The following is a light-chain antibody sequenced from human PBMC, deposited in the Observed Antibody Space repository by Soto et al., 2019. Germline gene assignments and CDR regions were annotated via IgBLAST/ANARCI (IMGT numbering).Light chain of an antibody. Sequence: AIQVTQSPSSLSASVGDRVTITCRPSQGIRSALGWYQQKPGKVPKLLIYAASTLQSGVPSRFSGSGSGRDFTLTISSLQPEDFATYYCLRDYAYFWAFGQGTKVEIK. J-gene: IGKJ1*01. CDR1: QGIRSA. V-gene: IGKV1-6*01. CDR2: AAS. CDR3: LRDYAYFWA.